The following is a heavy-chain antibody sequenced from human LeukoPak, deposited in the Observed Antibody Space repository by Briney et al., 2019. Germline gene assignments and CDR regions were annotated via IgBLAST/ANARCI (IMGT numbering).Heavy chain of an antibody. J-gene: IGHJ4*02. CDR2: ISYDGSNK. Sequence: GGSLRLSCAASGFTFSSYGMHWVRQAPGKGLEWVAVISYDGSNKYYADSVKGRFTISRDNSKNTLYLQMNSLRAEDTAVYYCAKDRIRYSSSWKPDYWGQGTLVTVSS. V-gene: IGHV3-30*18. CDR3: AKDRIRYSSSWKPDY. CDR1: GFTFSSYG. D-gene: IGHD6-13*01.